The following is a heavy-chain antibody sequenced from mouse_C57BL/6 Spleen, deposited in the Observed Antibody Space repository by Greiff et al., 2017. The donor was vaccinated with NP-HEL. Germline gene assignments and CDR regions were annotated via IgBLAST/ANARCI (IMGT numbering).Heavy chain of an antibody. V-gene: IGHV3-2*02. CDR2: ISYSGST. Sequence: VQLKESGPGLVKPSQSLSLTCTVTGYSITSGYGWNWIRQFPGNKLEWMGYISYSGSTNYNPSLKSRISIPRVPSKNQFFLQLNSVTTEDTATYDCARTARIKYWGQGTTLTVSS. D-gene: IGHD1-2*01. J-gene: IGHJ2*01. CDR3: ARTARIKY. CDR1: GYSITSGYG.